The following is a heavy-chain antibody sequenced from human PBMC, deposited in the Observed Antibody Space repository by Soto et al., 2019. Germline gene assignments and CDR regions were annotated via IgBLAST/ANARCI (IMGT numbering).Heavy chain of an antibody. J-gene: IGHJ4*02. CDR2: LSDSGGSI. Sequence: GGSLRLSCTASGFTFISHAMTWVRQAPGKGLEWVSGLSDSGGSIYYADSVKGRLTISRDNSKNVLYLQMNTLRAEDTAIYYCARVSSSWYAGFFDLWGQGTLVTVSS. CDR3: ARVSSSWYAGFFDL. D-gene: IGHD6-13*01. V-gene: IGHV3-23*01. CDR1: GFTFISHA.